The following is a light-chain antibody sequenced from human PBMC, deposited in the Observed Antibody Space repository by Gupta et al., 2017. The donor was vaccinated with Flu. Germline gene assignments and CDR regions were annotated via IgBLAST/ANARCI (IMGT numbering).Light chain of an antibody. Sequence: DIQMTQSPSSLSASVGDRVTITCQASQDISNYLNWYQQKPGKAPKLLIYDASNLETGVPSRFSESGSGTDFTFTISSLQPEDIATYYCQQYDNLSLTFGGGTKVEIK. V-gene: IGKV1-33*01. CDR1: QDISNY. J-gene: IGKJ4*01. CDR3: QQYDNLSLT. CDR2: DAS.